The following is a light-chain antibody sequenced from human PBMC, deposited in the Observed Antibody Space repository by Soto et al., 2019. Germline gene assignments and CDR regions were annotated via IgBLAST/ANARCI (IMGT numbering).Light chain of an antibody. Sequence: DIQMTQSPSTLSASVGDRVTITCRASQSISSWLAWYQQKPGKAPNLLIYKASTLQSGVPSRFSGSGSGTEFSLTISSLQPDDFATYYCQQYNSYSQYTFGQGTKLEIK. CDR2: KAS. V-gene: IGKV1-5*03. CDR1: QSISSW. CDR3: QQYNSYSQYT. J-gene: IGKJ2*01.